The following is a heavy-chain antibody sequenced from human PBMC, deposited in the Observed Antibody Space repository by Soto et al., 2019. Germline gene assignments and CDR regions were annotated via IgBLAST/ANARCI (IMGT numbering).Heavy chain of an antibody. CDR1: GFTFSSYA. V-gene: IGHV3-23*01. Sequence: PGGSLRLSCAASGFTFSSYAMSWVRQAPGKGLEWVSAISGSGGSTYYADSVKGRFTISRDNSKNTLYLQMNSLRAEDTAVYYCATYDFWSGDGYYYYGMDVRGQGSTVIVSS. J-gene: IGHJ6*02. CDR2: ISGSGGST. D-gene: IGHD3-3*01. CDR3: ATYDFWSGDGYYYYGMDV.